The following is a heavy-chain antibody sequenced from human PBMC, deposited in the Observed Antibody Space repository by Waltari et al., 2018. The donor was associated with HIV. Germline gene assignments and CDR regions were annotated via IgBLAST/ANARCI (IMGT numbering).Heavy chain of an antibody. J-gene: IGHJ3*01. Sequence: QVQMVQSGAEVKKPGASVKVSCKTSRFSLPGYYIHWGRQAPGQGLEWMGWIYSNTGDTSYGLQFEGRVTMTRDTSMRTAYMELRTLRSDDTALYYCARQMTFYDAFDVWGQGTVVTVSS. CDR3: ARQMTFYDAFDV. CDR1: RFSLPGYY. CDR2: IYSNTGDT. V-gene: IGHV1-2*02.